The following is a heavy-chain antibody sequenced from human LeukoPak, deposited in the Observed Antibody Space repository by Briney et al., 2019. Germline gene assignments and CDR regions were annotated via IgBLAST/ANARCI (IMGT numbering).Heavy chain of an antibody. CDR3: ARDPNYYDSSGYVDY. Sequence: WASVKVSCTASGYTFTSYYMHWVRQAPGQGLEWMGIVNPSGGSTSYAQKFQGRVTMTRDTSTSTVYMELSSLRSEDTAVYYCARDPNYYDSSGYVDYWGQGTLVTVSS. J-gene: IGHJ4*02. V-gene: IGHV1-46*01. CDR2: VNPSGGST. D-gene: IGHD3-22*01. CDR1: GYTFTSYY.